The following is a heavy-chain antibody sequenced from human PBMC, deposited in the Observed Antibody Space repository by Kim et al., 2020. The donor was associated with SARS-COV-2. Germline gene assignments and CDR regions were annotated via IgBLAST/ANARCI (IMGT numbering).Heavy chain of an antibody. J-gene: IGHJ6*02. D-gene: IGHD3-10*01. CDR1: WLSFDSSA. CDR3: ARGNYFESVSLSDYYNGMDV. CDR2: ISFDGRNK. V-gene: IGHV3-30-3*01. Sequence: GGSLRLSCAASWLSFDSSAMNWVRQAPGKGLEWVAVISFDGRNKDYADSVKGRFTISRDNSKSTLYLQMNSLRIEDTAVYYCARGNYFESVSLSDYYNGMDVWGQGTTVTVSS.